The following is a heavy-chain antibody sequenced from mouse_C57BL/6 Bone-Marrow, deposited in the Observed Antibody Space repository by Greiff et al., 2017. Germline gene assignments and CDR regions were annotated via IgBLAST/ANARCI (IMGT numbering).Heavy chain of an antibody. V-gene: IGHV1-81*01. CDR3: ARSRYHYAMDY. CDR1: GYTFTSYG. D-gene: IGHD2-14*01. CDR2: IYPRSGNT. Sequence: VQLQQSGAELARPGASVKLSCKASGYTFTSYGISWVKQRTGQGLEWIGEIYPRSGNTYYNEKFKGKATLTADKSSSTAYMELRSLTSEDSAVYFCARSRYHYAMDYWGQGTSVTVSS. J-gene: IGHJ4*01.